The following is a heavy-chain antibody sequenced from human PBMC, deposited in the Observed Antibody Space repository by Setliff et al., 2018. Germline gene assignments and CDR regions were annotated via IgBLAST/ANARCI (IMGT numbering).Heavy chain of an antibody. Sequence: SETLSLTCAVYGGSFSGYYWSWIRQPPGKGLEWIGEINHSGSTDYNPSLKSRVTISVDTSKNQFSLKLSSVTAADTAVYYCARAIYSSGWYLRYYYFMDVWGKGTRSPSP. CDR2: INHSGST. D-gene: IGHD6-19*01. CDR3: ARAIYSSGWYLRYYYFMDV. CDR1: GGSFSGYY. J-gene: IGHJ6*03. V-gene: IGHV4-34*01.